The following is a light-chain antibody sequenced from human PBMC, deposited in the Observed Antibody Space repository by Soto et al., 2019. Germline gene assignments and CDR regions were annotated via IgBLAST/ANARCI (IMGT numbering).Light chain of an antibody. Sequence: EIAMTQSPVTLSASPGERVTLSCRASQSVNINLAWYQQRPGQAPRVLIYGASNRASGIPDRFSGSGSGTDFPLTINCLEHDEFAIYYCQQYKDCTPITFGGGTRVEIK. J-gene: IGKJ4*01. CDR3: QQYKDCTPIT. CDR2: GAS. V-gene: IGKV3D-15*01. CDR1: QSVNIN.